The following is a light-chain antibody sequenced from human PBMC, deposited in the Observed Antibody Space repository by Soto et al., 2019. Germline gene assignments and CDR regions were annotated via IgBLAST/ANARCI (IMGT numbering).Light chain of an antibody. J-gene: IGKJ2*01. CDR2: RVS. V-gene: IGKV3-15*01. CDR1: LPVSSN. CDR3: QQYNNWPYT. Sequence: EIVMTQSPATLSVSPGESATLSCRASLPVSSNLAWYRQIPGQAPTLLSYRVSTRATDIPARFSGSGSGTEFTLTISSLQSEDFAVYYCQQYNNWPYTFGPGTKLEIK.